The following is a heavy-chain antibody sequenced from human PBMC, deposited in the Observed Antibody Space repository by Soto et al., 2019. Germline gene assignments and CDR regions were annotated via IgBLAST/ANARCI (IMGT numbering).Heavy chain of an antibody. CDR3: AKDLVVSRIAARRIYYYGMDV. CDR1: GFTFSSYA. Sequence: PGGSLRLSCAASGFTFSSYAMSWVRQAPGKGLEWVSAISGSGGSTYYADSVKGRFTISRDNSKNTLYLQMNSLRAEDTAVYYCAKDLVVSRIAARRIYYYGMDVWGQGTTVTVSS. CDR2: ISGSGGST. J-gene: IGHJ6*02. D-gene: IGHD6-6*01. V-gene: IGHV3-23*01.